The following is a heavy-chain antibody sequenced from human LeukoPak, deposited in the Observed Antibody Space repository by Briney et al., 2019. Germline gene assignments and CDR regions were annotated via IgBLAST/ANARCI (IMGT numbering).Heavy chain of an antibody. CDR1: GFDFSNRG. CDR3: ARDGEYCSSTSCTPY. V-gene: IGHV3-21*01. D-gene: IGHD2-2*01. Sequence: GGSLRLSCAAAGFDFSNRGMSWVRQAPGKGLEWVSTVSTSGLSTYYTESVKGRFTISRDNSKNSLYLQMNSLRAEDTAVYYCARDGEYCSSTSCTPYWGQGTLVTVSS. J-gene: IGHJ4*02. CDR2: VSTSGLST.